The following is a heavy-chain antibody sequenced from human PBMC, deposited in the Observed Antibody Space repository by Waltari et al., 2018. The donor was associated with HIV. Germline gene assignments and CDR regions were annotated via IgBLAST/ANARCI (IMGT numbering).Heavy chain of an antibody. CDR1: GFLVSSNY. J-gene: IGHJ6*02. D-gene: IGHD3-22*01. Sequence: EVQLVESGGGLVQPGGSLRLSCAASGFLVSSNYMSWVRQAPGKGLEWVSVIYSGGSTYYGDSVKGRFTISRDNSKNTLYLQRNSLRAEDTAVYYCARDNPAYDSSGYYYGMDVWGQGTTVTVSS. CDR3: ARDNPAYDSSGYYYGMDV. CDR2: IYSGGST. V-gene: IGHV3-66*01.